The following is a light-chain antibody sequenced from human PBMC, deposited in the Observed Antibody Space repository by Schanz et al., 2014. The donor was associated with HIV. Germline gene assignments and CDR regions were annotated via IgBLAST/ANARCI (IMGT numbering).Light chain of an antibody. CDR1: QSVSNS. Sequence: EIVMTQSPGTLSLSPGERATLSCRASQSVSNSLAWYQQKPGQAPRLLIYGASTRATGIPARFSGSGSGTEFTLIISRLEPADIAVYYCQQYGGSPTFGQGTKVQIK. V-gene: IGKV3-20*01. CDR3: QQYGGSPT. CDR2: GAS. J-gene: IGKJ1*01.